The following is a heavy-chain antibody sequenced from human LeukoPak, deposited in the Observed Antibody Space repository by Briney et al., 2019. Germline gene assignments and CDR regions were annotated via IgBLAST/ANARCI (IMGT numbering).Heavy chain of an antibody. J-gene: IGHJ4*02. CDR3: ARAYHRKRYCSSTSCPYYFDY. CDR1: GYTFTSHG. CDR2: ISAYNGNT. Sequence: GASVKVSCKASGYTFTSHGISWVRQAPGQGLEWMGWISAYNGNTNYAQKLQGRVTMTTDTSTSTAYMELRSLRSDDTAVYYCARAYHRKRYCSSTSCPYYFDYWGQGTLVTVSS. D-gene: IGHD2-2*01. V-gene: IGHV1-18*01.